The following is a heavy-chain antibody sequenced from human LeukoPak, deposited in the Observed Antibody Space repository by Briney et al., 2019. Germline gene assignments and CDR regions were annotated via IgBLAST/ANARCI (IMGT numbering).Heavy chain of an antibody. Sequence: ASVKVSCKASGGTFSSYAISWVRQAPGQGLEWMGRIIPILGIANYAQKFQGRVTITADKSTSTAYMELSSLRSEDTAVYYCARERGYGDSATLISWGQGTLVTVSS. CDR1: GGTFSSYA. J-gene: IGHJ5*02. D-gene: IGHD4-17*01. CDR2: IIPILGIA. CDR3: ARERGYGDSATLIS. V-gene: IGHV1-69*04.